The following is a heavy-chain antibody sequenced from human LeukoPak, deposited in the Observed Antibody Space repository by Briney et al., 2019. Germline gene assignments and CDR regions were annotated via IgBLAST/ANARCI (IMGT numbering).Heavy chain of an antibody. CDR1: GGTFSNYA. D-gene: IGHD3-22*01. V-gene: IGHV1-69*06. Sequence: ASVKVSCKASGGTFSNYAISWVRQAPGQGLEWMGGIIPIFGTANYAQRFRGRVTITADKSTRTAYMELSSLRSEDTAVCYCAGSGTHDSSGYKEYYFDYWGQGTLVTVSS. CDR2: IIPIFGTA. CDR3: AGSGTHDSSGYKEYYFDY. J-gene: IGHJ4*02.